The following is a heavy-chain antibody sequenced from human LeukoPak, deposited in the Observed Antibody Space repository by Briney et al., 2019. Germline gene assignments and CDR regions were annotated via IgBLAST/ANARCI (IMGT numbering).Heavy chain of an antibody. Sequence: PSETLSLTCTVSGGSISNYFWNWIRQPPGKGLEWIGYVYYTGTTNYNPSLNSRVTISLDTSKNQFSLKMTSVTAADTAVYYCARWDYYGSGSRRLDSWGQGTLVTVSS. CDR1: GGSISNYF. CDR2: VYYTGTT. V-gene: IGHV4-59*08. D-gene: IGHD3-10*01. CDR3: ARWDYYGSGSRRLDS. J-gene: IGHJ4*02.